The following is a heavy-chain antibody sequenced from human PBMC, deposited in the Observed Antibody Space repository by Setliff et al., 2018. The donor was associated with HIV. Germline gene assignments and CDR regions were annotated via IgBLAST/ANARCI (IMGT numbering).Heavy chain of an antibody. Sequence: PSETLSLTCTVSGGSISSSSYYWGWIRQPPGKGLEWIGSIYYSGSTYYNPSLKSRVTISVDTSKHQFSLKLSSVTAADTAVYYCARGDYPLSTVATIKGVVWFDPWGQGTLVTVSS. D-gene: IGHD5-12*01. CDR1: GGSISSSSYY. CDR3: ARGDYPLSTVATIKGVVWFDP. CDR2: IYYSGST. J-gene: IGHJ5*02. V-gene: IGHV4-39*07.